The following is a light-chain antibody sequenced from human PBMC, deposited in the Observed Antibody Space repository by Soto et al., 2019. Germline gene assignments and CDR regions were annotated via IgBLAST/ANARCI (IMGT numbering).Light chain of an antibody. J-gene: IGKJ2*01. CDR2: DAS. CDR1: QSISSW. V-gene: IGKV1-5*01. CDR3: QQYNNYAPYA. Sequence: DIQMTQSPSTLSASVGDRVTITCRASQSISSWLAWYQQKPGKAPQLLIYDASSLESGVPSRFSGSGSGTEFTLTISSLQPDDIATYYCQQYNNYAPYAFGQGTKLEIK.